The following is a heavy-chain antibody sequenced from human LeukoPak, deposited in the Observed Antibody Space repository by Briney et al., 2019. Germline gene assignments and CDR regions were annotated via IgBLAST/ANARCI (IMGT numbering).Heavy chain of an antibody. J-gene: IGHJ4*02. CDR3: ARDFPTSIAVADTYFDY. CDR2: ISWDGGST. V-gene: IGHV3-43*01. D-gene: IGHD6-19*01. Sequence: GSLRLSCAASGFTFDDYTMHWVRQAPGKGLEWVSLISWDGGSTYYADSVKGRFTISRDNSKNSLYLQMNSLRTEDTALYYCARDFPTSIAVADTYFDYWGQGTLVTVSS. CDR1: GFTFDDYT.